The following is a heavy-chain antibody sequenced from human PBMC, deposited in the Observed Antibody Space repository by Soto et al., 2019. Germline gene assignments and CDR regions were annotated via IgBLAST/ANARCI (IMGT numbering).Heavy chain of an antibody. Sequence: GGSLRLSCAASGFTFSSYAMSWVRQAPGKGLEWVSAISGSGGSTYYADSVKGRFTISRDNSKNTLYLQMNSLRAEDTAVYYCAKSESYDFWSGYYDRFDYWGQGTLVTVSS. CDR3: AKSESYDFWSGYYDRFDY. V-gene: IGHV3-23*01. CDR2: ISGSGGST. CDR1: GFTFSSYA. D-gene: IGHD3-3*01. J-gene: IGHJ4*02.